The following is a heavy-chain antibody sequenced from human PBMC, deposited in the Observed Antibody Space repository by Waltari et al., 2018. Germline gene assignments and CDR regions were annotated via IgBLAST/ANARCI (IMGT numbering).Heavy chain of an antibody. CDR1: GYTFTGYS. D-gene: IGHD6-13*01. V-gene: IGHV1-2*06. CDR3: ARLWSSRTDY. CDR2: INPNSGGT. Sequence: QVQLVQSGAAVKKPGASVKVYCKASGYTFTGYSMHWVRTAPGPGHEWMGRINPNSGGTNYAQKFQGRVTMTRDTSISTAYMELSRLRSDDTAVYYCARLWSSRTDYWGQGTLVTVSS. J-gene: IGHJ4*02.